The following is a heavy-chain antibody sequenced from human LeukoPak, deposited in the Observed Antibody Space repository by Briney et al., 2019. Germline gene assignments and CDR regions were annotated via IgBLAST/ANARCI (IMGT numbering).Heavy chain of an antibody. Sequence: PGGALRLSCAASGFTFSSYSRNWVRQAPGKGLEWVSSISSSSRYIYYADSVKGRFTISRDNAKNSLYLQMNTLRAEDTAVYYCAREYYYDSSGYRYFDYWGQGTLVTVSS. CDR3: AREYYYDSSGYRYFDY. V-gene: IGHV3-21*01. D-gene: IGHD3-22*01. J-gene: IGHJ4*02. CDR2: ISSSSRYI. CDR1: GFTFSSYS.